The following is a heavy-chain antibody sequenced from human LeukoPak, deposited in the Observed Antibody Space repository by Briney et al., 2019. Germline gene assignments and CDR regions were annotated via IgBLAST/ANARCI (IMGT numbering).Heavy chain of an antibody. Sequence: GGSLRLSCAASGFTFSSYAMHWVRQAPGKGLEWVAVISYDGSNKYYADSVKGRFTISRDNSKNTLYLQMNSLRAEDTAVYYCARDPPRYSGSQYYFDYWGQGTLVTVSS. CDR3: ARDPPRYSGSQYYFDY. J-gene: IGHJ4*02. D-gene: IGHD1-26*01. V-gene: IGHV3-30-3*01. CDR2: ISYDGSNK. CDR1: GFTFSSYA.